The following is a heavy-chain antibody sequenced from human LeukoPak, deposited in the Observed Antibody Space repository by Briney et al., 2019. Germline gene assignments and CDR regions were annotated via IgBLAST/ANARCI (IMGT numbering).Heavy chain of an antibody. CDR2: ISVSGGVT. CDR3: ANPPSLVGETYAAFDI. D-gene: IGHD1-26*01. Sequence: PGGALRLSCAASGFASGFTFSSYAMSWVRQAPGKGLEWVSSISVSGGVTEYAYPVKGRFTISRDNSQNTVYLQMNSLRAEDTAVYYCANPPSLVGETYAAFDIWGQGTMVTVSS. V-gene: IGHV3-23*01. J-gene: IGHJ3*02. CDR1: GFTFSSYA.